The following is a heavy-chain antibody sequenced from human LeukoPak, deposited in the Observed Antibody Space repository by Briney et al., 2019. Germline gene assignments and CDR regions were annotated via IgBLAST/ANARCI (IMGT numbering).Heavy chain of an antibody. Sequence: GGSLRLSCTASGFTFSSYYMSWVRKIPGKGLERVANINQDGSEKYYGDSVRGRLTISRDNAKSSLHLQMNSLRAEDTAVYFCARVLAAWYMDVWGKGTSVTVSS. CDR2: INQDGSEK. J-gene: IGHJ6*03. CDR1: GFTFSSYY. V-gene: IGHV3-7*01. CDR3: ARVLAAWYMDV. D-gene: IGHD6-13*01.